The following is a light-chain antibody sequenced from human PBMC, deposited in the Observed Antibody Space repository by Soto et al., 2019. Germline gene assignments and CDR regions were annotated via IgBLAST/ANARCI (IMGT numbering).Light chain of an antibody. CDR3: QNYNGAPYP. Sequence: DIQMTQSPASLSASVGDRVTITCRAGQAVTNYVAWYQQKPGKVPKLLIYATSTLQSGVPSRFSGSGSGTEFTLTISSLQPEDFATYYCQNYNGAPYPFGPGTKVDIK. CDR2: ATS. J-gene: IGKJ3*01. CDR1: QAVTNY. V-gene: IGKV1-27*01.